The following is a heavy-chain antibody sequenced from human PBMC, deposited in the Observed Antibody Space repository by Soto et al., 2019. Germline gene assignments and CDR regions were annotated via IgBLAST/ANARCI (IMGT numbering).Heavy chain of an antibody. J-gene: IGHJ4*02. D-gene: IGHD3-16*01. V-gene: IGHV3-11*01. CDR2: ISSSGNII. Sequence: ALRLSCAASGFLFSDYYMNWIRQAPGKGLEWVSYISSSGNIIYYADSVKGRFTISRDNAKTSLSLQMNSLRAEDTAVYYCARGEDLRLRRNYFDYWGQGALVTVSS. CDR1: GFLFSDYY. CDR3: ARGEDLRLRRNYFDY.